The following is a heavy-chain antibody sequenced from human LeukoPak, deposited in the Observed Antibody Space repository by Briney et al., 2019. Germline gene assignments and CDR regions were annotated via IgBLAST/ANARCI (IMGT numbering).Heavy chain of an antibody. V-gene: IGHV3-74*01. CDR3: ATVSEY. Sequence: GGSLRLSCAASGFTFNYFWMYWVRQVPGKGPVWVSGINHDGTATYYADSVKGRFTISRDNAKNTVYLQMNGLRAEDTSVYFCATVSEYWGQGTLVTVSS. CDR1: GFTFNYFW. CDR2: INHDGTAT. J-gene: IGHJ4*02.